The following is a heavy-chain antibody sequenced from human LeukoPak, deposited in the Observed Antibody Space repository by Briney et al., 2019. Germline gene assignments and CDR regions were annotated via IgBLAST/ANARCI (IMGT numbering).Heavy chain of an antibody. CDR1: GYSISSGYY. CDR3: ARGPGYYDYVWGSYRFDY. CDR2: IYHSGST. D-gene: IGHD3-16*02. Sequence: SETLSLTCTVSGYSISSGYYWGWIRQPPGKGLEWIGSIYHSGSTYYNPSLKSRVTISVDTSKNQFSLKLSSVTAADTAVYYCARGPGYYDYVWGSYRFDYWGQGTLVTVSS. J-gene: IGHJ4*02. V-gene: IGHV4-38-2*02.